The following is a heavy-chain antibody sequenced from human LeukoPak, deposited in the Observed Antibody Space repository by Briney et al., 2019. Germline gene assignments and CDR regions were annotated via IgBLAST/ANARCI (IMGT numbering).Heavy chain of an antibody. J-gene: IGHJ4*02. D-gene: IGHD6-19*01. V-gene: IGHV3-33*06. CDR3: AKDLVAVAGMD. CDR2: IWYDGSNK. CDR1: GFTFSSYG. Sequence: GRSLRLSCAASGFTFSSYGMHWVRQAPGKGLEWVAVIWYDGSNKYYADSAKGRFTISRDNSKNTLYLQMNSLRAEDTAVYYCAKDLVAVAGMDWGQGTLVTVSS.